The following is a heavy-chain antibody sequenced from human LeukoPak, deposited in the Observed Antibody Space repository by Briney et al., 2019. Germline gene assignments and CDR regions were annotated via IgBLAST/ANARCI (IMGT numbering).Heavy chain of an antibody. J-gene: IGHJ4*02. Sequence: GGSLRLSCAASGFTFDNYRMSWVRQAPGKGLEWVSTVNADGGNTYYADSVKGRFTISRDNSKSTLILQMDSLRVEDTALYYCTKRVKYGGTWDHFADWGQGTLVTVSS. CDR3: TKRVKYGGTWDHFAD. V-gene: IGHV3-23*01. D-gene: IGHD1-26*01. CDR1: GFTFDNYR. CDR2: VNADGGNT.